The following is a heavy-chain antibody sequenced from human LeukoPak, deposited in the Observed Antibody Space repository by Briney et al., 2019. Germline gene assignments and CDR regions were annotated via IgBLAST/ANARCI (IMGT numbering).Heavy chain of an antibody. Sequence: SETLSLTCTVSGGSISSNSWTWIRQPPGMGLGWIGSIFSGGSTDYNPSLKSRVTISVDTSKNQFSLNLSSVTAADTAVYYCARGWGYLEYWGQGTLVTVSS. CDR3: ARGWGYLEY. CDR2: IFSGGST. D-gene: IGHD7-27*01. CDR1: GGSISSNS. J-gene: IGHJ4*02. V-gene: IGHV4-59*08.